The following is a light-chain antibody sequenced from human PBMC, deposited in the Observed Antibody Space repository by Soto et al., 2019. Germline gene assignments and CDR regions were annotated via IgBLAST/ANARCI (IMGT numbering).Light chain of an antibody. V-gene: IGKV3-15*01. CDR3: QQYNNWPLFT. Sequence: EIVMTQSPATLSVSPGERVTLSCRASQSVSRNLAWYQQKLGQAPRLLIYGASTRATGIPGRFSGSGSGTEFTLTISSLQSEDFAVYYCQQYNNWPLFTFGPGTKVDIK. CDR1: QSVSRN. J-gene: IGKJ3*01. CDR2: GAS.